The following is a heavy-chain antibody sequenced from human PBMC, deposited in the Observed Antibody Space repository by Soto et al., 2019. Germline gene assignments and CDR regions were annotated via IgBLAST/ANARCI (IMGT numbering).Heavy chain of an antibody. CDR3: AGGRGYDY. CDR2: IAPDGHT. V-gene: IGHV4-4*02. Sequence: VDLTESGPGLVSPSGTLSLTCDVSGGSITTTVLCPWVRHFPGRGLEWIGGIAPDGHTNYNPSLSGRVTMSVDLSNSQFSPNVASVNAAETAVYFCAGGRGYDYWGQGTLVTVS. J-gene: IGHJ4*02. CDR1: GGSITTTVL. D-gene: IGHD5-12*01.